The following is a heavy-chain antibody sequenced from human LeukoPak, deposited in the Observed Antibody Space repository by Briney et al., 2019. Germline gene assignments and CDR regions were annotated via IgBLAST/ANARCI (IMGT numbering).Heavy chain of an antibody. Sequence: ASEPLSLTCTVSGGSISSGNYHWTWIRQHPGKGLEWIGYIYYSWTNFYNPSLKSRVTISIDTSKNQFSLKLTSVTAADTAVYYCARADYYGSSAYPYWGQGTLVTVSS. CDR1: GGSISSGNYH. V-gene: IGHV4-31*03. CDR2: IYYSWTN. CDR3: ARADYYGSSAYPY. J-gene: IGHJ4*02. D-gene: IGHD3-22*01.